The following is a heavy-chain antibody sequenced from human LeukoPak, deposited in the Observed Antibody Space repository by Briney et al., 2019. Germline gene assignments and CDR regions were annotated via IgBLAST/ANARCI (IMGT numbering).Heavy chain of an antibody. V-gene: IGHV4-34*01. CDR3: ARGEVDTAMVPLTYCDQYNWFDP. Sequence: SETLSLTCAVYGGSFSGYYWSWIRQPPGKGLEWIGEINHSGSTNYNPSLKSRVTISVDTSKNQFSLKLSSVTAADTAVYYCARGEVDTAMVPLTYCDQYNWFDPWGQGTLVTVSS. CDR1: GGSFSGYY. D-gene: IGHD5-18*01. CDR2: INHSGST. J-gene: IGHJ5*02.